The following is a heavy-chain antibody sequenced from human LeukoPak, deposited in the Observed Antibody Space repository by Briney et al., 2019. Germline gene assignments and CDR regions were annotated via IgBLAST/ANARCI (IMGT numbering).Heavy chain of an antibody. J-gene: IGHJ5*02. D-gene: IGHD3-3*01. V-gene: IGHV4-34*01. CDR3: ARGPRYYDFWSGYYRGFDP. Sequence: SETLSLTCAVYGGSFSGYYWSWIRQPPGKGLEWIGEINHSGSTNYNPSLKSRVTISADTSKNQFSLKLSSVTAADTAVYYCARGPRYYDFWSGYYRGFDPWGQGTLVTVSS. CDR1: GGSFSGYY. CDR2: INHSGST.